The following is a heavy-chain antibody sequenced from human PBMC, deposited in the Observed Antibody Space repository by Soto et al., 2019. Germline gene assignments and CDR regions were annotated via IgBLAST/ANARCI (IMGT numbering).Heavy chain of an antibody. CDR2: ISYDGSNK. Sequence: GGSLRLSCAASGFTFSSYAMHWVRQAPGKGLEWVAVISYDGSNKYYADSVKGRFTISRDNSKNTLYLQMNSLRAEDTAVYYCAKDEYYDFWSGYYKGYYYYGMDVWGQGTTVTVSS. CDR3: AKDEYYDFWSGYYKGYYYYGMDV. J-gene: IGHJ6*02. V-gene: IGHV3-30-3*01. CDR1: GFTFSSYA. D-gene: IGHD3-3*01.